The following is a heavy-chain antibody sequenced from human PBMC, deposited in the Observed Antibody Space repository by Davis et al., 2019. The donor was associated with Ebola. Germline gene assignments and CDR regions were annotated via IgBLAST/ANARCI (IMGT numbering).Heavy chain of an antibody. Sequence: GESLKISCAASGFTFSSYAMHWVRQAPGKGLEWVAVISYDGSNKYYADSVKGRFTISRDNSKNTLYLQMNSLRAEDTAVYYCARAKYCSSTSCYRVMDVWGKGTTVTVSS. CDR2: ISYDGSNK. CDR3: ARAKYCSSTSCYRVMDV. CDR1: GFTFSSYA. V-gene: IGHV3-30-3*01. J-gene: IGHJ6*04. D-gene: IGHD2-2*01.